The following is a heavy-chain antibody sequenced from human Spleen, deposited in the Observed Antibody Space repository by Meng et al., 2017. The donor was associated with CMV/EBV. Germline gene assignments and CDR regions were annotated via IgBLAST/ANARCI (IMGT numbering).Heavy chain of an antibody. CDR2: IIPGSHRT. CDR3: AKGSTTGTTASDY. D-gene: IGHD1-1*01. V-gene: IGHV3-23*01. Sequence: GKSLKISCAASGFTFSTFAMSWVRQAPGKGLEWLSSIIPGSHRTFYADSVEGRFTISRDNSKNIRFLQMNSLRAEDTAIYYCAKGSTTGTTASDYWGQGTLVTVSS. CDR1: GFTFSTFA. J-gene: IGHJ4*02.